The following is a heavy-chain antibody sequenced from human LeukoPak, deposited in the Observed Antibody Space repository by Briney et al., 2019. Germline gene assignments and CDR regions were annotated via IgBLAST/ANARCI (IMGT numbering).Heavy chain of an antibody. D-gene: IGHD6-13*01. CDR2: IYYGGST. CDR3: ARGRGYRSWYGLWSWFDP. J-gene: IGHJ5*02. V-gene: IGHV4-39*07. Sequence: PSETLSLTCTVSGGSISSNSYYWGWIRQPPGKGLEWIGSIYYGGSTYYNPSLKSRVTISVDTSKNQFSLKLSSVTAADTAVYYCARGRGYRSWYGLWSWFDPWGQGTLVTVSS. CDR1: GGSISSNSYY.